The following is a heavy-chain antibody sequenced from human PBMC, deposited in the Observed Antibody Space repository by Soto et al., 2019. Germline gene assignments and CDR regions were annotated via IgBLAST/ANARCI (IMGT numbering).Heavy chain of an antibody. CDR1: GGTFSSYA. D-gene: IGHD2-2*01. V-gene: IGHV1-69*13. Sequence: SVKVSCRASGGTFSSYAISWVRQAPGQGLEWMGGIIPIFGTANYAQKFQGRVTITADESTSTAYMELSSLRSEDMAVYYCARARGYCSSTSCVLFDYWGQGTLVTVSS. J-gene: IGHJ4*02. CDR3: ARARGYCSSTSCVLFDY. CDR2: IIPIFGTA.